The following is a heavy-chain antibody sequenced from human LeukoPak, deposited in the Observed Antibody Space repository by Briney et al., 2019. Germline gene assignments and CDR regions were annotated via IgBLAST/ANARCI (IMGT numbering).Heavy chain of an antibody. Sequence: PGGSLRLSCAASGFTFSSYAMHWVRQAPGKGLEWVSSISSSSSYIYYADSVKGRFTISRDNAKNSLYLQMNSLRAEDTAVYYCASSYDILTGYYDYWGQGTLVTVSS. V-gene: IGHV3-21*01. J-gene: IGHJ4*02. D-gene: IGHD3-9*01. CDR2: ISSSSSYI. CDR1: GFTFSSYA. CDR3: ASSYDILTGYYDY.